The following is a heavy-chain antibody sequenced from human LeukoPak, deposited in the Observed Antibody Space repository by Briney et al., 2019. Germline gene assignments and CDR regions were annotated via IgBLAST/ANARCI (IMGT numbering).Heavy chain of an antibody. CDR3: ARTTGWGFERDVDY. CDR1: GYTFTSYG. V-gene: IGHV1-18*01. CDR2: ISAYKGNT. D-gene: IGHD2-21*01. J-gene: IGHJ4*02. Sequence: ASVNVSCKASGYTFTSYGISWVRQAPGQGLEWMGWISAYKGNTNYAQKLQGRVTMTTDTSTSTAYMELRSLRSDDTAVYYCARTTGWGFERDVDYWGQGTLVTVSS.